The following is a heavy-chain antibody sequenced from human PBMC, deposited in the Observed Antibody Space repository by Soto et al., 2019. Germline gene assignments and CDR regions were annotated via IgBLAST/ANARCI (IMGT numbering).Heavy chain of an antibody. CDR2: IIPIFGTA. CDR3: ARGHIPNIAAAGTYFDY. D-gene: IGHD6-13*01. V-gene: IGHV1-69*01. Sequence: QVQLVQSGAEVKKPGSSVKVSCKASGGTFSSYAISWVRQAPGQGLEWMGGIIPIFGTANYAQKFQGRVTITADESTSTAYMELSSLRSEDMAVYYCARGHIPNIAAAGTYFDYWGQGTLVTVSS. J-gene: IGHJ4*02. CDR1: GGTFSSYA.